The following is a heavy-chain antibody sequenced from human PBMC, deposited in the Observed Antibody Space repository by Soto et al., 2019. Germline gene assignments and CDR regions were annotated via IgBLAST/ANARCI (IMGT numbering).Heavy chain of an antibody. CDR3: ARGALGDSSGWFYGMDV. CDR1: GYTFTSYA. Sequence: QVQLVQSGAEVKKPGASVKVSCKASGYTFTSYAMHWVRQAPGQRLEWMGWINAGNGNTKYSQKFQSRVTITRDTSASTAYMELSSLRSEDTAVYYCARGALGDSSGWFYGMDVWGQGTTVTVSS. CDR2: INAGNGNT. J-gene: IGHJ6*02. V-gene: IGHV1-3*01. D-gene: IGHD6-19*01.